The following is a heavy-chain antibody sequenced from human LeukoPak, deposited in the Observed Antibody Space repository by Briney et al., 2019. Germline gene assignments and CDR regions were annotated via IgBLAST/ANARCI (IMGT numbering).Heavy chain of an antibody. J-gene: IGHJ4*02. CDR1: GFTFDDYA. CDR2: ISWNSGSI. Sequence: GRSLTLSCAASGFTFDDYAMLWVRQAPGKGLEGVAGISWNSGSIGYADSVKGRFTISRDNAKNSLYLQMNSLRAEDTALYYCAKDNAVIVGATYLDYWGQGTLVTVSS. CDR3: AKDNAVIVGATYLDY. V-gene: IGHV3-9*01. D-gene: IGHD1-26*01.